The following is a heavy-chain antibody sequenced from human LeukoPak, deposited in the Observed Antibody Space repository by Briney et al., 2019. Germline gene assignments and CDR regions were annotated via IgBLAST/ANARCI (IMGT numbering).Heavy chain of an antibody. CDR3: AREYRSSWYLNWFDP. Sequence: SETLSLTCTVSGGYISSYYRSWIRQPPGKGLEWIGYIYYSGNTNYNPSLKSRVTISVDTSKNQFSLKVNSVTAADTAVYYCAREYRSSWYLNWFDPWGQGTLVTVSS. V-gene: IGHV4-59*01. D-gene: IGHD6-13*01. CDR1: GGYISSYY. CDR2: IYYSGNT. J-gene: IGHJ5*02.